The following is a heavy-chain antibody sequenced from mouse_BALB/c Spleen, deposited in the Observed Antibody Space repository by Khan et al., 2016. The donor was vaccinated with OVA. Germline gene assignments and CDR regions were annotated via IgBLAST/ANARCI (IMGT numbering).Heavy chain of an antibody. CDR3: VRDGAYHRNDDWFAY. V-gene: IGHV1-4*01. CDR1: GYTFTSYT. J-gene: IGHJ3*01. CDR2: INPSNGYT. D-gene: IGHD2-14*01. Sequence: QVQLKESGAELARPGASVKMSCKASGYTFTSYTIHWIKKRPGQGLEWIGYINPSNGYTNYNQKFKDKATLTTDKSSTTAYLQLSSLTSDDSAVYNCVRDGAYHRNDDWFAYWGQRTLVTVSA.